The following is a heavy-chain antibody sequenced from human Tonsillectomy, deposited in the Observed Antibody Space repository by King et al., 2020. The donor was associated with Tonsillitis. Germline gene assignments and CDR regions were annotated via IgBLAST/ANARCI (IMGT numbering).Heavy chain of an antibody. Sequence: QLVQSGAEVKKPGASVKVSCKASGYPFTGYYMHWVRQAPGQGLEWMGWVNPNSGGTKFAQNFQDRVTMTTDTSINTAYMEVSRLTSDDTAVYYCAKPSSWFFDSWGQGTLVTVSS. V-gene: IGHV1-2*02. D-gene: IGHD6-13*01. CDR1: GYPFTGYY. CDR2: VNPNSGGT. CDR3: AKPSSWFFDS. J-gene: IGHJ4*02.